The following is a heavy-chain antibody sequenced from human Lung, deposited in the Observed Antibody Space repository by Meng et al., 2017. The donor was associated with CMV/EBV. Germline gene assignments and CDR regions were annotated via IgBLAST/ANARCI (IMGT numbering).Heavy chain of an antibody. CDR3: ARRRAVAGTQVYYYYGMDV. CDR1: GGTFSSYA. J-gene: IGHJ6*02. D-gene: IGHD6-19*01. Sequence: SVKVSXKASGGTFSSYAISWVRQAPGQGLEWMGGIIPIFGTANCAQKFQGRVTITTDESTSTAYMELSSLRSEDTAVYYCARRRAVAGTQVYYYYGMDVWGQGTTVTVSS. CDR2: IIPIFGTA. V-gene: IGHV1-69*05.